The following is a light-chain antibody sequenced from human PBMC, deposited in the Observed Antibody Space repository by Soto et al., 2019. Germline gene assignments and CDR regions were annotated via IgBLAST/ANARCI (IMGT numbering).Light chain of an antibody. CDR1: SSNIGAGYD. Sequence: QSVLTQPPSVSGAPGQRVTISCTGSSSNIGAGYDVHWYQQLPGTAPKLLIFVNNNRPSGVPDRFSGSKSGTPASLAITGLQAEDEADYYCQSYDGSLRGYVFGTGTKVTVL. CDR2: VNN. J-gene: IGLJ1*01. CDR3: QSYDGSLRGYV. V-gene: IGLV1-40*01.